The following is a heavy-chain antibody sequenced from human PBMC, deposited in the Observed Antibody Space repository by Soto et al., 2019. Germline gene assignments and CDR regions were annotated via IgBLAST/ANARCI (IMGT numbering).Heavy chain of an antibody. CDR1: GDTFTTYD. D-gene: IGHD3-10*01. CDR2: INPNSGNI. Sequence: ASVKVSCKAFGDTFTTYDINWVRQATGHRLEWMGWINPNSGNIGYAQRFQGRVTMTRDTAIRTAYMEVSSLRSDDTAVYYCARGRASGSYYLLDYWGQGTLVTVSS. V-gene: IGHV1-8*01. CDR3: ARGRASGSYYLLDY. J-gene: IGHJ4*02.